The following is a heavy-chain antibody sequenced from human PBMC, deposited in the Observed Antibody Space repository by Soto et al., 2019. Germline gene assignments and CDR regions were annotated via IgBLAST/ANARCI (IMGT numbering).Heavy chain of an antibody. D-gene: IGHD1-26*01. V-gene: IGHV3-30*18. CDR2: ISYDGSNK. CDR3: AKDRLVGATQYYYYYGMDV. CDR1: GFTFSSYG. J-gene: IGHJ6*02. Sequence: QVQLVESGGGVVQPGRSLRLSCAASGFTFSSYGMHWVRQAPGKGLEWVAVISYDGSNKYYADSVKGRFTISRDNSKNTLYLQMNSLRAEDTAVYYCAKDRLVGATQYYYYYGMDVWGQGTTVTVSS.